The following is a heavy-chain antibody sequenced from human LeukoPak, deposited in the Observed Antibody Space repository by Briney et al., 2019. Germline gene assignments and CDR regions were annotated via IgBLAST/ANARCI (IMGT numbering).Heavy chain of an antibody. CDR2: ISSSGSTI. V-gene: IGHV3-11*04. D-gene: IGHD5-24*01. CDR3: ARVLDGYSDY. J-gene: IGHJ4*02. Sequence: GGSLRLSCAASGFTVSSNHMSWIRQAPGKGLEWVSYISSSGSTIYYADSVKGRFTISRDNAKNSLYLQMNSLRAEDTAVYYCARVLDGYSDYWGQGTLVTVSS. CDR1: GFTVSSNH.